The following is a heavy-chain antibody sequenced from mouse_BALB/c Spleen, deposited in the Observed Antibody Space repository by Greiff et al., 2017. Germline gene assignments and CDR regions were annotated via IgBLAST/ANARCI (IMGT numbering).Heavy chain of an antibody. Sequence: VQLKQSGPELVKPGASVKVSCKASGYAFTSYNMYWVKQSHGKSLEWIGYIDPYNGGTSYNQKFKGKATLTVDKSSSTAYMHLNSLTSEDSAVYYCAREELLYYGNYRFAYWGQGTLVTVSA. CDR1: GYAFTSYN. J-gene: IGHJ3*01. CDR3: AREELLYYGNYRFAY. V-gene: IGHV1S135*01. CDR2: IDPYNGGT. D-gene: IGHD2-1*01.